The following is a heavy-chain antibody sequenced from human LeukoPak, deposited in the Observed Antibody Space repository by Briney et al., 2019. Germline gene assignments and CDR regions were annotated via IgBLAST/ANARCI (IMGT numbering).Heavy chain of an antibody. CDR3: ARRGPGVAAAGTVDY. D-gene: IGHD6-13*01. Sequence: GESLKISCKHSEYSFPNYCIGWVRQMPGKGLEWMGIIYPDDSDTRYSPSFQGQVTISADKSISTAYLQWSSLKASDTAMYYCARRGPGVAAAGTVDYWGQGTLVTVSS. J-gene: IGHJ4*02. V-gene: IGHV5-51*01. CDR1: EYSFPNYC. CDR2: IYPDDSDT.